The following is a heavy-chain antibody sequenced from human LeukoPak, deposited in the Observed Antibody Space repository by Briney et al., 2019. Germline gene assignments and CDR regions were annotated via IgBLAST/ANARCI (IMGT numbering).Heavy chain of an antibody. CDR1: GGSISSGDYY. D-gene: IGHD4-17*01. V-gene: IGHV4-30-4*01. CDR2: IYYSGST. Sequence: SQTLSLTCTVSGGSISSGDYYWSWIRQPPGKGLEWIGYIYYSGSTYYNPSLQSRVIISVDTSKNQFSLKLTSVTAADTAVYYCARALYSMTTVTTEYWFDCWGQGTPVTVSS. CDR3: ARALYSMTTVTTEYWFDC. J-gene: IGHJ4*02.